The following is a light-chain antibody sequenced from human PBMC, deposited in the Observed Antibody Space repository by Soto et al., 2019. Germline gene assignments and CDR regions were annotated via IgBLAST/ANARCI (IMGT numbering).Light chain of an antibody. CDR3: NAYTATGTLCV. CDR2: EVS. Sequence: QSVLTQPASVSGSPGQSITISCTGTSSDVGGYNYVPWYQQHPGKAPKLLVFEVSHRTSGVAYRFSGSKSGNTATLTISWPPADDEGEFFINAYTATGTLCVFGTGTKLTVL. V-gene: IGLV2-14*01. CDR1: SSDVGGYNY. J-gene: IGLJ1*01.